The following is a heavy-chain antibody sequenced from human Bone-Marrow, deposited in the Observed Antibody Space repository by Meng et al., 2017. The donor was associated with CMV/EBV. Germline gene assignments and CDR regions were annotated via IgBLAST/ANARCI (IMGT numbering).Heavy chain of an antibody. V-gene: IGHV1-2*02. CDR1: GYTFTGYY. Sequence: ASVKVSCKASGYTFTGYYMHWVRQAPGQGLEWMGWINPNSGGTNYAQKFQGRVTMTRDTSISTAYMELSRLRSDDTAVYYCARVDPYSNYGLYGMDVWGQGTTVTGYS. J-gene: IGHJ6*01. CDR3: ARVDPYSNYGLYGMDV. CDR2: INPNSGGT. D-gene: IGHD4-11*01.